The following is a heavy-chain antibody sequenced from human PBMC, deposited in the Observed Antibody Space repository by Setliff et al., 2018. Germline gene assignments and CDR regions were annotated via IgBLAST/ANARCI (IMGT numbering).Heavy chain of an antibody. V-gene: IGHV4-34*01. CDR3: RVWVDMIEVDS. D-gene: IGHD3-22*01. J-gene: IGHJ4*02. CDR1: GASFSGTY. CDR2: INHSGSP. Sequence: SETLSLTCAVYGASFSGTYCSWIRQSPGKGLEWIGEINHTGSPNWIGEINHSGSPNCNPSLKSRVTMSVDTSKNQFSLKLTSVTAADTAVYYCRVWVDMIEVDSWAQGTLVTVSS.